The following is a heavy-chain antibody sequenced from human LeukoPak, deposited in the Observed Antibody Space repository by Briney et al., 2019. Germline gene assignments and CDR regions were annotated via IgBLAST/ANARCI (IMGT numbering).Heavy chain of an antibody. CDR2: IYHSGST. CDR3: ARDAGFIWGSYRSGPFDY. D-gene: IGHD3-16*02. CDR1: GASINNSNW. Sequence: SETLSLTSAVSGASINNSNWWSWVRQPPGKGLEWIGEIYHSGSTNYNTSLKSRITISVVQSKNQFSLKLSSVTAADTAVYYCARDAGFIWGSYRSGPFDYWGQGTLVTVSS. V-gene: IGHV4-4*02. J-gene: IGHJ4*02.